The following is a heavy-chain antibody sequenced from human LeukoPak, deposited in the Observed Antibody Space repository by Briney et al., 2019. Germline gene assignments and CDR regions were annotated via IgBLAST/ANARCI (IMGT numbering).Heavy chain of an antibody. J-gene: IGHJ1*01. CDR3: ARIAAAGREYFEH. CDR1: GYPYTGYY. V-gene: IGHV1-2*02. Sequence: GASVKVSCKASGYPYTGYYMHCVRQAPGQGLEWMGWINSNSGGTISAQKFQGRVTMTRDTSISTAYMELSRLRADDTAVYYCARIAAAGREYFEHWGQGTLVTVSS. CDR2: INSNSGGT. D-gene: IGHD6-13*01.